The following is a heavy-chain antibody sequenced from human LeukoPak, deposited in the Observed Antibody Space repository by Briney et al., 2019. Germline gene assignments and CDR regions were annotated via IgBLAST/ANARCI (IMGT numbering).Heavy chain of an antibody. CDR2: MCGTAGCT. Sequence: GGSLRLSCHVSGFTFYMYAMSWVRQAPGKGLEWVASMCGTAGCTFYPDSVKGRFTISRDNSKNVLYLRMNSLTAEDTAIYYCAKDRPNFHENSGHYYRRDGDSWGQGTLVTVSS. CDR1: GFTFYMYA. CDR3: AKDRPNFHENSGHYYRRDGDS. V-gene: IGHV3-23*01. D-gene: IGHD3-22*01. J-gene: IGHJ5*01.